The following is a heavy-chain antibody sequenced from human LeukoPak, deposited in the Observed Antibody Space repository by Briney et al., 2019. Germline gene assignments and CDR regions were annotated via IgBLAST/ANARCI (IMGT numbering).Heavy chain of an antibody. CDR3: ARDSGRIAAAGTRGDY. CDR1: GFTFSDYY. Sequence: PGGSLRLSCAASGFTFSDYYMSWIRQAPGKGLEWVSYISSSSSTIYYADSVKGRFTISRDNAKNSLYLQMNSLRAEDTAVYYCARDSGRIAAAGTRGDYWGQGTLVTVSS. J-gene: IGHJ4*02. D-gene: IGHD6-13*01. V-gene: IGHV3-11*04. CDR2: ISSSSSTI.